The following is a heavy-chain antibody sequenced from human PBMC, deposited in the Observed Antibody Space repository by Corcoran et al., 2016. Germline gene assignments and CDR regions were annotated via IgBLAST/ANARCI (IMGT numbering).Heavy chain of an antibody. Sequence: EVQLVESGGGLVQPGRSLRLSCTASGFTFGDYAMSWFRQAPGKGLEWVGFIRSKAYGGTTEYAASVKGRFTISRDDSKSIAYLQMNSLKTEDTAVYYCTRVRITMIVVVITLPDAFDIWGQGTMVTVSS. D-gene: IGHD3-22*01. V-gene: IGHV3-49*03. J-gene: IGHJ3*02. CDR1: GFTFGDYA. CDR2: IRSKAYGGTT. CDR3: TRVRITMIVVVITLPDAFDI.